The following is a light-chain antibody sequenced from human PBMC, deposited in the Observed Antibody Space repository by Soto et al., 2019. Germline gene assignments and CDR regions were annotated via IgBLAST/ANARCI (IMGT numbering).Light chain of an antibody. CDR3: SSYRSGSTLV. CDR1: SSDVGGSNY. V-gene: IGLV2-14*03. J-gene: IGLJ7*01. Sequence: QSALTQPASVSGSPGQSITISCTGTSSDVGGSNYVSWYQQHPGKAPKLMIYDVNNRPSGISNRFSGSKSGNTASLTTSGLQAEDEADYYCSSYRSGSTLVFGGGTQLTVL. CDR2: DVN.